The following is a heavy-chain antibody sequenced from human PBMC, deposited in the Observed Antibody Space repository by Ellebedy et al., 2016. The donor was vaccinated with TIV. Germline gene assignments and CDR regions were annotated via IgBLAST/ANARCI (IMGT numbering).Heavy chain of an antibody. CDR3: ARDVRHYDIWTGYQSNWFDP. J-gene: IGHJ5*02. CDR2: IWYDGTNR. V-gene: IGHV3-33*01. D-gene: IGHD3-9*01. CDR1: GFTISSSG. Sequence: GESLKISCEASGFTISSSGMHWVRQAPGKGLEWVAVIWYDGTNRYYADSVKGRFPISRDNAKNSLYLQMNSLRDEDTAVYYCARDVRHYDIWTGYQSNWFDPWGQGTLVTVSS.